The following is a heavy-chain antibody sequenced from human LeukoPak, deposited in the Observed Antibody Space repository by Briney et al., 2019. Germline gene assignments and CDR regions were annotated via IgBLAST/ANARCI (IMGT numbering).Heavy chain of an antibody. CDR2: IKQDGSEK. Sequence: GGSLRLSGAASGFTYSSYWMSWVRQAPGKGLEWVANIKQDGSEKYYVDSVKGRFTISRDNAKNSLYLQMNSLRAEDTAVYYCARDKGGYETLDYWGQGTLVTVSS. CDR3: ARDKGGYETLDY. V-gene: IGHV3-7*03. D-gene: IGHD5-12*01. CDR1: GFTYSSYW. J-gene: IGHJ4*02.